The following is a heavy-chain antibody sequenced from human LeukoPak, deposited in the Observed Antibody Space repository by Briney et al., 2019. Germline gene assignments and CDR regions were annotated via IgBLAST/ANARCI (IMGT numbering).Heavy chain of an antibody. J-gene: IGHJ4*02. D-gene: IGHD1-26*01. CDR3: ATSHGTKWELRALPY. CDR1: GYTLTELS. V-gene: IGHV1-24*01. Sequence: ASVKVSCKVSGYTLTELSMHWVRQAPGKGLEWMGGFDPEDGETIYAQKFQGRVTMTEDTSTDTAYMELSSLRSEDTAVYYCATSHGTKWELRALPYWGQGALVTVSS. CDR2: FDPEDGET.